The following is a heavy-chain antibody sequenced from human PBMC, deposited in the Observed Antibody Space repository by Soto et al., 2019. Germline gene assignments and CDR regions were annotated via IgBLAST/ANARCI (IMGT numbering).Heavy chain of an antibody. D-gene: IGHD3-22*01. Sequence: SVKVSCKASGGTFSSYAISWVRQAPGQGLEWMGGIIPIFGTANYAQKFQGRVTITADESTSTAYMELSSLRSEDTAVYYCARRGYYDSSGYSPFDYWGQGTLVTSPQ. CDR1: GGTFSSYA. CDR3: ARRGYYDSSGYSPFDY. J-gene: IGHJ4*02. CDR2: IIPIFGTA. V-gene: IGHV1-69*13.